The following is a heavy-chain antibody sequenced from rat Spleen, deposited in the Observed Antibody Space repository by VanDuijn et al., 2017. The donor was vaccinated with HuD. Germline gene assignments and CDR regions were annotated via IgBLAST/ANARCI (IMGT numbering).Heavy chain of an antibody. J-gene: IGHJ4*01. CDR1: GFTFSDYY. D-gene: IGHD1-2*01. CDR2: ISTGGGNT. Sequence: EVRLVESGGGLVQPGRSLKLSCAASGFTFSDYYMAWVRQAPTKGLEWVASISTGGGNTYYRDSVKGRFTISRDNAKSTLYLQMDSLRSEDTATYYCARAQLYPNYYVMDAWGQGASVTVSS. V-gene: IGHV5-25*01. CDR3: ARAQLYPNYYVMDA.